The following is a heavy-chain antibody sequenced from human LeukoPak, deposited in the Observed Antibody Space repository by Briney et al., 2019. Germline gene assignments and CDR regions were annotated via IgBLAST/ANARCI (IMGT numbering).Heavy chain of an antibody. CDR3: ARDAAVQQLGYYYYYMDV. V-gene: IGHV3-48*04. Sequence: GGSLRLSCAASGFTFSSYGMTWVRQAPGKGLEWVSYISSSSSTIYYADSVKGRFTISRDSAKNSLYLQMNSLRAEDTAVYYCARDAAVQQLGYYYYYMDVWGKGITVTVSS. CDR1: GFTFSSYG. J-gene: IGHJ6*03. CDR2: ISSSSSTI. D-gene: IGHD6-13*01.